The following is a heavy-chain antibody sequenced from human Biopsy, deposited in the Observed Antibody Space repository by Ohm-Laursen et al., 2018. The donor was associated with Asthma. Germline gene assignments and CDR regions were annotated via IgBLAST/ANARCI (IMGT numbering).Heavy chain of an antibody. V-gene: IGHV1-2*06. Sequence: SVKVSCKASGFSFDNYFMHWVRQAPGQGLEWMGRIDPNSGGTNYAQKFLGRVTMTRDTSVNTAFMVLSRLRSDDTAVYYCARIKIRIGAGTDRYFDLWGRGTLVTVSS. J-gene: IGHJ2*01. CDR1: GFSFDNYF. CDR2: IDPNSGGT. CDR3: ARIKIRIGAGTDRYFDL. D-gene: IGHD3-16*01.